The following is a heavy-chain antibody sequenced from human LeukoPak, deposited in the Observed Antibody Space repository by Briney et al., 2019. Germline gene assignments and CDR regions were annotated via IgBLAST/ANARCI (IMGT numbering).Heavy chain of an antibody. CDR2: FCYSGST. V-gene: IGHV4-39*01. D-gene: IGHD2-2*01. Sequence: SETLSLTCTVSGASISSSSYYWGWIRQPPGKGLEWIGSFCYSGSTYYNPSLKSRVTISVDTSKNQFSLKLSSVTAADTALYYCARHRCGSISCSFDYWGQGTLVTVSS. J-gene: IGHJ4*02. CDR3: ARHRCGSISCSFDY. CDR1: GASISSSSYY.